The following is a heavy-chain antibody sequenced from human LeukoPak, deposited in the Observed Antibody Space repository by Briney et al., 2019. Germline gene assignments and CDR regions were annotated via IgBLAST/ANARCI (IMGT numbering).Heavy chain of an antibody. V-gene: IGHV4-59*01. CDR2: IYYSGST. J-gene: IGHJ2*01. CDR1: GGSISSYY. CDR3: ATVAVARYWYFDL. Sequence: SETLSLTCTVSGGSISSYYWSWIRQPPGKGLEWIGYIYYSGSTNYNPSLKSRATISVDTSKNQFSLKLSSVTAADTALYYCATVAVARYWYFDLWGRGTLVSVSS. D-gene: IGHD6-19*01.